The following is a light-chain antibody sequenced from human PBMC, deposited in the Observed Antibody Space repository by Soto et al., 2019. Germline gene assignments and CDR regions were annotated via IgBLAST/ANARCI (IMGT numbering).Light chain of an antibody. CDR2: GAS. V-gene: IGKV3-15*01. CDR1: QSIRTK. Sequence: IVITQSPPPLSVSPGERDTLSCGASQSIRTKLAWYQQTPGQAPRLLIYGASNRATGVPARISGSVSGTEFTLTIASLQPEDFAVYYCQQHNSWLLTFGQGTKVDI. CDR3: QQHNSWLLT. J-gene: IGKJ1*01.